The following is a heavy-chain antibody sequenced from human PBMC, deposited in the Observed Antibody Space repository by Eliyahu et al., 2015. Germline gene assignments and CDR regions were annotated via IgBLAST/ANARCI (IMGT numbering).Heavy chain of an antibody. CDR2: ISHDGSNK. J-gene: IGHJ4*02. D-gene: IGHD5-12*01. CDR1: GFTFSNYG. Sequence: QVQLVESGGGVVQPGRSLRLSCAATGFTFSNYGMHWVRLAPGKGLEWVAVISHDGSNKYYADSVKGRFTISRDNSKNTVYLQMSSLRDEDTAVYYCAKAGWWLRSPLDYWGQGTLVTVSS. CDR3: AKAGWWLRSPLDY. V-gene: IGHV3-30*18.